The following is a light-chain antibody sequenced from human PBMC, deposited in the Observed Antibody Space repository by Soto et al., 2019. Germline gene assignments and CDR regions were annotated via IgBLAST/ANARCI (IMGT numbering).Light chain of an antibody. CDR1: SSDVGGYNF. V-gene: IGLV2-14*03. CDR3: NSYTTISTLV. J-gene: IGLJ1*01. CDR2: EVT. Sequence: QSALAQPASVSGSPGQSITISCTGTSSDVGGYNFVSWYQQHPGKAPKLMIYEVTSRPSGVSNRFSGSKSGNTASLTISGLQAEDEADYYCNSYTTISTLVFGTGTKVTGL.